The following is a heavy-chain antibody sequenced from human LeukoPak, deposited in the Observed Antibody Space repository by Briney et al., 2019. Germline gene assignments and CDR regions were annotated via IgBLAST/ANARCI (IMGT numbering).Heavy chain of an antibody. J-gene: IGHJ4*02. CDR1: GVSISNHY. CDR3: ARGRAVAGTLLGRYYFDY. Sequence: KPSETLSLTRTVSGVSISNHYWSWIRQHPGKGLEWIGYIYYSGSTYYNPSLKSRVTISVDTPKNQFSLKLSSVTAADTAVYYCARGRAVAGTLLGRYYFDYWGQGTLVTVSS. CDR2: IYYSGST. V-gene: IGHV4-59*06. D-gene: IGHD6-19*01.